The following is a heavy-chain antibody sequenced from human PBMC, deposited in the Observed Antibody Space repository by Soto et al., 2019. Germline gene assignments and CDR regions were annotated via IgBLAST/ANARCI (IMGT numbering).Heavy chain of an antibody. CDR3: ARHSNRNYGLYYFDY. CDR2: IYHSGST. D-gene: IGHD4-4*01. CDR1: GGSISSGGYS. Sequence: SETLSLTCAVSGGSISSGGYSWSWIRQPPGKGLEWIGYIYHSGSTNYNPSLKSRVTISVDTSKNQFSLKLSSVTAADTAVYYCARHSNRNYGLYYFDYWGLGALVTVSS. J-gene: IGHJ4*02. V-gene: IGHV4-61*08.